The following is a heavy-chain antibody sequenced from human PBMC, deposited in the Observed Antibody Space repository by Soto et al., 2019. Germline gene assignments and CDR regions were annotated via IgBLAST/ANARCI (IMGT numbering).Heavy chain of an antibody. CDR1: GYTFTSYA. V-gene: IGHV1-3*01. Sequence: QVQLVQSGAEVKKPGASVKVSCKASGYTFTSYAMHWVRQAPGQRLEWMGWINAGNGNTKYSQKFQGRVTITRDTSASTAYMELSSLRSEDTAVYYCASPDKQEEYQGYYYYGMDVWGQGTTVTVSS. J-gene: IGHJ6*02. CDR3: ASPDKQEEYQGYYYYGMDV. D-gene: IGHD2-2*01. CDR2: INAGNGNT.